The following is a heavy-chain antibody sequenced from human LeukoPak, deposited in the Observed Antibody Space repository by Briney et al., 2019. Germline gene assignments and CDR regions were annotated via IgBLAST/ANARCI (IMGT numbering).Heavy chain of an antibody. CDR3: ARVEDGGDKCFDP. V-gene: IGHV4-30-4*01. D-gene: IGHD5-24*01. CDR1: GGSISSGDYY. Sequence: SQTLSLTCTVSGGSISSGDYYWSWIRQPPGKGLEWIGYIYYSGSTYYNPSLKSRVTISVDTSKNQFSLKLSSVTAADTAVYYCARVEDGGDKCFDPWGQGTLVTVSS. J-gene: IGHJ5*02. CDR2: IYYSGST.